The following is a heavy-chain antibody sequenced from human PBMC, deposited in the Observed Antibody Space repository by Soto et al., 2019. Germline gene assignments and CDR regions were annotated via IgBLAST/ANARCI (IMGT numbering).Heavy chain of an antibody. D-gene: IGHD1-26*01. CDR1: EYTFTNYY. J-gene: IGHJ4*02. V-gene: IGHV1-46*01. Sequence: QVQLVQSGAEVKKPGASVKVSCKASEYTFTNYYMHWVRQAPGQGLEWMGIINPNGGSTNYAQMFQGRVTMTRDTSTSTVYMELSSQRSEYTAVYYCARVLFRGSYYSLFDYWGQGTLVTVSS. CDR2: INPNGGST. CDR3: ARVLFRGSYYSLFDY.